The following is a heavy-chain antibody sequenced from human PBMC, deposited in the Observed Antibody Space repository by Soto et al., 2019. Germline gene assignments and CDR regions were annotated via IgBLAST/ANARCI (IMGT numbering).Heavy chain of an antibody. V-gene: IGHV4-39*01. J-gene: IGHJ5*02. CDR2: IYYSGST. D-gene: IGHD6-13*01. Sequence: QLQLQESGPGLVKPSETLSLICTVSGGSISSNIYYWAWIRQPPGKGLEWIGSIYYSGSTYYNPSLKSRVTISVDTSKNQFSLKLSSVTAADTAVYYCASHSYSTTWSPRPWGQGTLVTVSS. CDR3: ASHSYSTTWSPRP. CDR1: GGSISSNIYY.